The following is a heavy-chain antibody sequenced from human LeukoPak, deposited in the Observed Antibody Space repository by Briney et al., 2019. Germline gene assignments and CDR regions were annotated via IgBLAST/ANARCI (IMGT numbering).Heavy chain of an antibody. J-gene: IGHJ4*02. Sequence: ASVTVSFKASGYTFTNYGINWVRQAPGQGLEGMGWISAYNGNTNYAQKVQGRVTMTTDTSTSTAYVELRSLRSDDTAVYYCARGPSSVATRQDYWGQGTLVTVSS. V-gene: IGHV1-18*01. CDR2: ISAYNGNT. CDR3: ARGPSSVATRQDY. D-gene: IGHD6-6*01. CDR1: GYTFTNYG.